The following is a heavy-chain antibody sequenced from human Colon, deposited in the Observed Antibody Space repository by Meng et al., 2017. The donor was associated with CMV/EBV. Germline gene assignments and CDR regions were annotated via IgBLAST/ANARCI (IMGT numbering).Heavy chain of an antibody. D-gene: IGHD1-26*01. J-gene: IGHJ6*02. CDR3: ARVVRRELKTRYYYYYGMDV. Sequence: SETLSLTCTVSGGSISSGGYYWNWIRQHPGKGLEWMGYIHFSGATYYNPSLLSRLTMSVDTSKNQFSLKLSSVTAADTAVYYCARVVRRELKTRYYYYYGMDVWGQGTTVTVSS. V-gene: IGHV4-31*03. CDR1: GGSISSGGYY. CDR2: IHFSGAT.